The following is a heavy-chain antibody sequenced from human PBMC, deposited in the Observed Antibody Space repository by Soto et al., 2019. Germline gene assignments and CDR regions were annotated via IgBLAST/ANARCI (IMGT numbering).Heavy chain of an antibody. V-gene: IGHV3-23*01. D-gene: IGHD6-13*01. CDR3: AKGILVKPPGTRAFDI. Sequence: EVQLLESGGGLVQPGGSLRLSCAASGFTFSSYAMSWVRQAPGKGLEWFSTIRGSGGSTFYADSVKGRFTISRDNSNNALYLQMNSLSAGDTAVYYCAKGILVKPPGTRAFDIWGQGTMVIVSS. CDR1: GFTFSSYA. CDR2: IRGSGGST. J-gene: IGHJ3*02.